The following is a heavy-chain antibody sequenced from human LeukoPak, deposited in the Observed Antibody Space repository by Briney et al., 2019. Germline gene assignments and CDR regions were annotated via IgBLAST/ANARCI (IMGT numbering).Heavy chain of an antibody. CDR1: GFTFSNAW. J-gene: IGHJ6*02. V-gene: IGHV3-33*08. CDR3: ARDYDFWSSDGMDV. Sequence: PGGSLRLSCAASGFTFSNAWMSWVRQAPGKGLEWVAVIWFDGSNKYYADSVKGRFTISRDNSKNTLYLQMNSLRAEDTAVYYCARDYDFWSSDGMDVWGQGTTVTVSS. CDR2: IWFDGSNK. D-gene: IGHD3-3*01.